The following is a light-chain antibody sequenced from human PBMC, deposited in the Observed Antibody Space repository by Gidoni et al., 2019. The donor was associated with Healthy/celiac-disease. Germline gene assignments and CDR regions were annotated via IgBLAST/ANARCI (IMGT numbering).Light chain of an antibody. CDR2: DAS. Sequence: EIVLTQSPATLSLSPGERATLSCRASQSVSRYLAWYQQKPGQAPRLLIYDASNRATGIPARFSGSGSGTDFTLTISSLEPEDFAVYYCQQRSNWPRTFXXXTRLEIK. V-gene: IGKV3-11*01. CDR1: QSVSRY. J-gene: IGKJ5*01. CDR3: QQRSNWPRT.